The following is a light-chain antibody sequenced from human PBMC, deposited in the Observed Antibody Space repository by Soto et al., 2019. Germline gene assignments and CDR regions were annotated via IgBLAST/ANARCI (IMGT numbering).Light chain of an antibody. V-gene: IGKV1-5*01. CDR1: QSINRW. CDR3: QEYNTYSWA. CDR2: DAS. Sequence: DIQMSQSRSSLSASIGDSVTITCRASQSINRWLAWYQQKPGRAPKLLIYDASSLQSGVPSRFSGSGSGTEFALTITSLQPDDFATYHCQEYNTYSWAFGQGTKVDIK. J-gene: IGKJ1*01.